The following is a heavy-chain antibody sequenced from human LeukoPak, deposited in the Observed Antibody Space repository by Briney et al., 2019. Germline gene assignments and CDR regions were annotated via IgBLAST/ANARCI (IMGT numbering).Heavy chain of an antibody. Sequence: GGSLRLSCAAAGFTFSSYAMNWVRQAPGKGLEWVSYISTSGSTIYYADSVKGRFIISRDNAKNSLYLQMNSLTAEDTAVYYCAREAAGSTTVEFDYWGQGTLVTVSS. D-gene: IGHD4-17*01. CDR2: ISTSGSTI. CDR3: AREAAGSTTVEFDY. V-gene: IGHV3-48*03. CDR1: GFTFSSYA. J-gene: IGHJ4*02.